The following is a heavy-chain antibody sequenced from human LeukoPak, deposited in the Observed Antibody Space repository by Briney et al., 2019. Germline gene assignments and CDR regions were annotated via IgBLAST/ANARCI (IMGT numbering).Heavy chain of an antibody. J-gene: IGHJ6*03. D-gene: IGHD2-21*01. V-gene: IGHV4-34*01. CDR3: ARGRGYCGGDCYWAYYYYYMDV. Sequence: PSETLSLTCAVYGGSFSGYYWSWIRQPPGKGLEWIGEINHSGSTNYNPSLKSRVTISVDTSKNQFSLKPSSVTAADTAVYYCARGRGYCGGDCYWAYYYYYMDVWGKGTTVTVSS. CDR2: INHSGST. CDR1: GGSFSGYY.